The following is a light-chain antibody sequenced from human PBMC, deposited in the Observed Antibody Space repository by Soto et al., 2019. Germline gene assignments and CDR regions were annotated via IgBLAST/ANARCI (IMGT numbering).Light chain of an antibody. J-gene: IGLJ1*01. CDR3: GSYSSSSTLYV. CDR1: SSDVGGSNY. V-gene: IGLV2-14*03. CDR2: DVS. Sequence: QSALTQPAYVSGSHGQSITISCTGASSDVGGSNYVSWYQQHPGKAPKLMIYDVSNRPSGVSNRFSGSKSGNTASLTISGLQAEDEADYYCGSYSSSSTLYVFGTGTKLTAL.